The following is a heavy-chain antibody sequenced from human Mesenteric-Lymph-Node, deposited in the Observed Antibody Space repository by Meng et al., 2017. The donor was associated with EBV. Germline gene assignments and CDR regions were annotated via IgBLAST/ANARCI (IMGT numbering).Heavy chain of an antibody. CDR1: GFICSRYW. D-gene: IGHD2/OR15-2a*01. CDR2: INTDGSKT. Sequence: EVQLVESXXGLVQPGWSLSSRCAASGFICSRYWIHWVRQVPGKGLVWVSRINTDGSKTSYADSVKDRFTVSRDNAKNTLYLQMNSLRAEDTAVYYCARDSGGNAYDTTSIKDYWGQGTLVTVSS. J-gene: IGHJ4*02. V-gene: IGHV3-74*01. CDR3: ARDSGGNAYDTTSIKDY.